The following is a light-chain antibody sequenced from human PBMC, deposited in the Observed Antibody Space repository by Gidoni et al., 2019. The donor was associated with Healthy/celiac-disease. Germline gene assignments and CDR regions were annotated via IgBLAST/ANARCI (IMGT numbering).Light chain of an antibody. CDR1: QSLLNSIGCNY. V-gene: IGKV2-28*01. J-gene: IGKJ3*01. Sequence: DIVMTQSPPSLPVTPGEPASLSCRSSQSLLNSIGCNYLDWYLQKPGQAPRLLIYLGSNRASGVPDRFSGSGSGTEFTLKISRVEAEDVGVYYCMQAKQTLFTFGHGTKVDIK. CDR2: LGS. CDR3: MQAKQTLFT.